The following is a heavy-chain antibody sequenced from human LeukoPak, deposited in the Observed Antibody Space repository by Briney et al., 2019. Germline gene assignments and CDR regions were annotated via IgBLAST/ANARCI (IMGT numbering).Heavy chain of an antibody. CDR2: TYPADSDT. J-gene: IGHJ4*02. D-gene: IGHD6-19*01. CDR3: ARHKGFSSAWYADY. Sequence: GESLKISCKASGYSFTNYWIGWVRQMPGKGLEWMGITYPADSDTRYSQSFQGQVTISADKSIDTAYLQWSSLKASDTAIYYCARHKGFSSAWYADYWGQGTLSPSP. CDR1: GYSFTNYW. V-gene: IGHV5-51*01.